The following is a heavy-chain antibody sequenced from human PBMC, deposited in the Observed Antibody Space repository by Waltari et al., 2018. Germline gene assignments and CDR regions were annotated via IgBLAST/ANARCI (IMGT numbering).Heavy chain of an antibody. CDR1: GFPFSRYA. Sequence: QVQLVESGGGVVQPGRSLRLPCAASGFPFSRYAMHWVRQAPGKGLEWVAVISYDGSNKYYADSVKGRFTISRDNSKNTLYLQMNSLRAEDTAVYYCASSSTNYYFDYWGQGTLVTVSS. CDR3: ASSSTNYYFDY. V-gene: IGHV3-30-3*01. CDR2: ISYDGSNK. J-gene: IGHJ4*02. D-gene: IGHD2-8*01.